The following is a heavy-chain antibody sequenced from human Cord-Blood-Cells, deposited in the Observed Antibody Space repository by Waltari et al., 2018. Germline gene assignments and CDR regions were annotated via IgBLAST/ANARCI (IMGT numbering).Heavy chain of an antibody. Sequence: QVQLQESGPGLVKPSENLSLTCAVSGYSISSGYYWGWIRQPPGKGLVWIGSIYHSGSTSVNTSLKSGCTISGDTSKNRFSLKLSSVTAADTAVYYCARELAYYDILPGYKDYWGQGTLVTVSS. V-gene: IGHV4-38-2*02. CDR1: GYSISSGYY. D-gene: IGHD3-9*01. J-gene: IGHJ4*02. CDR3: ARELAYYDILPGYKDY. CDR2: IYHSGST.